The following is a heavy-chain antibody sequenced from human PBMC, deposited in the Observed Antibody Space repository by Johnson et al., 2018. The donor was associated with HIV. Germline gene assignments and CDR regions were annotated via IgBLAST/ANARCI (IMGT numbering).Heavy chain of an antibody. D-gene: IGHD2-15*01. V-gene: IGHV3-30-3*01. CDR2: ISYDGSNK. J-gene: IGHJ3*02. CDR3: ARGGCSGGSCYSHDAFDI. CDR1: GFTFSDYY. Sequence: QVQLVESWGGLVKPGGSLRLSCAASGFTFSDYYMSWIRQAPGKGLEWVAVISYDGSNKYYADSVKGRFTISRDNSKNTLYLQMTSLRAEDTAVYYCARGGCSGGSCYSHDAFDIWGQGTMVTVSS.